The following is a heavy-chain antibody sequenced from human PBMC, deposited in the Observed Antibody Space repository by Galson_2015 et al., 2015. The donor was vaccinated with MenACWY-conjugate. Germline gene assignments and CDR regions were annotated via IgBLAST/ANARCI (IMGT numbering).Heavy chain of an antibody. CDR1: GGTFSSYA. D-gene: IGHD2-21*02. J-gene: IGHJ4*02. Sequence: SVQFSCKASGGTFSSYAICWVRQAPGQGLEWMGGIIPIFGTANYAQKFQGRVTITADESTSTAYMELSRLRSEDTAVDYCARDGLGGATSIPYFDYWGQGTLVTVSS. V-gene: IGHV1-69*13. CDR3: ARDGLGGATSIPYFDY. CDR2: IIPIFGTA.